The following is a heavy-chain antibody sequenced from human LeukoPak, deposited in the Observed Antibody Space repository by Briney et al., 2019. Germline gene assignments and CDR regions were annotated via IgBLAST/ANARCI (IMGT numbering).Heavy chain of an antibody. CDR3: ARGLDILTGYVSPILR. J-gene: IGHJ4*02. CDR2: INPNSGGT. V-gene: IGHV1-2*02. Sequence: ASVKVSCKASGYTFTSYYMHWVRQAPGQGLEWMGWINPNSGGTNYAQKFQGRVTMTRDTSISTAYMELSRLRSDDTAVYYCARGLDILTGYVSPILRWGQGTLVTVSS. CDR1: GYTFTSYY. D-gene: IGHD3-9*01.